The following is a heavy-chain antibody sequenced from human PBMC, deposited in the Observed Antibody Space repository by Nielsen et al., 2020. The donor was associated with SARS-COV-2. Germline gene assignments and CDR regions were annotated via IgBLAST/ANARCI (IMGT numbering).Heavy chain of an antibody. CDR2: MSYDGNIQ. V-gene: IGHV3-30-3*01. CDR1: GFSFGTYA. Sequence: GGSLRLSCAASGFSFGTYAMHWVRQAPGKGLEWVAVMSYDGNIQYYAASVKGRFTISRDNSKDTLYLQMNNLKGEDTALYYCARGRSGGFRTGGFGMDVWGQGTTVTVSS. D-gene: IGHD4-23*01. CDR3: ARGRSGGFRTGGFGMDV. J-gene: IGHJ6*02.